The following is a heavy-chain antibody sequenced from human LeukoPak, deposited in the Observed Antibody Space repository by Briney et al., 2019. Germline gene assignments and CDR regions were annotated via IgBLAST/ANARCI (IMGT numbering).Heavy chain of an antibody. V-gene: IGHV3-21*04. CDR2: ISSGGMWI. Sequence: GGSLRLSCAASGFTFSSYTMNWVRQAPGKGLEWLSSISSGGMWIYYVDSLKGRFTISRDNAKNSLYLQMKSLRVEDTGVYYCARDAGGRTQREGWFDPWGQGTLVSVS. CDR1: GFTFSSYT. CDR3: ARDAGGRTQREGWFDP. J-gene: IGHJ5*02. D-gene: IGHD1-26*01.